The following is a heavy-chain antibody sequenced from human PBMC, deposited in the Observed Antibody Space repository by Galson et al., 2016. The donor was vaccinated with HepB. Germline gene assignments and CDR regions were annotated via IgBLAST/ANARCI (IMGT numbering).Heavy chain of an antibody. Sequence: SVKVSCKGSGGTFSSYAITWVRQAPGQGLEWMGGIIPIIGAANYAQKFQGRLTITADESTSTAYMELSSLRSGDTAIYFCARNTLTTFAGANNWFDPWGQGTLVTVSS. CDR3: ARNTLTTFAGANNWFDP. D-gene: IGHD3-3*01. CDR1: GGTFSSYA. J-gene: IGHJ5*02. CDR2: IIPIIGAA. V-gene: IGHV1-69*13.